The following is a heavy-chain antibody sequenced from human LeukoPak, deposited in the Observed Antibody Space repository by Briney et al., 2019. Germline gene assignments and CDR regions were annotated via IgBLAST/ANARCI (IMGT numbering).Heavy chain of an antibody. CDR2: ILHDGSKK. CDR1: EVTFSGHS. V-gene: IGHV3-30-3*01. Sequence: GRSLRLSCAASEVTFSGHSMHWVRQAPGKGLEWVAVILHDGSKKYYTDSVKGRFTISRDNSKNALYLQMNSLRPEDTAVYHCVRDSPYCSSSTCFTVNYFDYWGQGALVSVSS. CDR3: VRDSPYCSSSTCFTVNYFDY. J-gene: IGHJ4*02. D-gene: IGHD2-2*01.